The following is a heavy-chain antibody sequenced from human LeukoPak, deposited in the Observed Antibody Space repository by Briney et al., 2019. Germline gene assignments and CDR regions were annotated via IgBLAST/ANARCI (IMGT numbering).Heavy chain of an antibody. J-gene: IGHJ4*02. CDR3: AGTGLGYCSGGTCYHSDY. CDR1: GGSISSSSDY. D-gene: IGHD2-15*01. CDR2: IYYSGTT. V-gene: IGHV4-39*01. Sequence: TSETLSLTCTISGGSISSSSDYWGWIRQPPGKGLEWIGSIYYSGTTYYNPSLKSRVTISVDTSKNQVSLKLSSVTAADTAVYYCAGTGLGYCSGGTCYHSDYWGQGTLVTVSS.